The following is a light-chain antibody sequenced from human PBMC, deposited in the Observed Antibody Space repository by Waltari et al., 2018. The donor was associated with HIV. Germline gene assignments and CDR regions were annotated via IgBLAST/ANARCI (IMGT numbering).Light chain of an antibody. CDR2: GNS. Sequence: QSVLTQPPSVSGAPGQRVTISCTGSSSNIGAGYHVHWYQQLPGTAPKLLIYGNSNRPSGVPDRFSGSKSGTSASLAITGLQAEDEADYYCQSHDSSNTLYVFGTGTKVTVL. J-gene: IGLJ1*01. CDR1: SSNIGAGYH. V-gene: IGLV1-40*01. CDR3: QSHDSSNTLYV.